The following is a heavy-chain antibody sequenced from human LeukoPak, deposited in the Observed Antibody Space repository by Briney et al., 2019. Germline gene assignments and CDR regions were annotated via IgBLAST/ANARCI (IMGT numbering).Heavy chain of an antibody. CDR3: ARSRQASGLFSF. Sequence: SETLSLTCAVSGTSISLSNWWTWVRQPPGKGLEWIGEIYHSGTTNYNPSLKSRVTISLDKSRNQFSLNLNSVSAADTAVYYCARSRQASGLFSFWGQGTPVVVSS. CDR1: GTSISLSNW. J-gene: IGHJ4*02. D-gene: IGHD3-10*01. V-gene: IGHV4-4*02. CDR2: IYHSGTT.